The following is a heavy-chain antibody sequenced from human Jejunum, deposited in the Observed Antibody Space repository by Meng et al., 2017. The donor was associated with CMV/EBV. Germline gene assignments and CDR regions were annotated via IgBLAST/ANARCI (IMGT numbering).Heavy chain of an antibody. CDR3: ARAFSGSEYCSSPSCYEVWFDP. CDR2: INTYDRKT. D-gene: IGHD2/OR15-2a*01. J-gene: IGHJ5*02. CDR1: GYTFINYG. V-gene: IGHV1-18*01. Sequence: QVQLLQSGAEVKKPGASVKVSCKASGYTFINYGITWVRQAPGQGLEWMGWINTYDRKTNYAQKFQGRVTMTSDTSATTAYMDLRSLTPDDTAMYYCARAFSGSEYCSSPSCYEVWFDPWGQGTLVTVSS.